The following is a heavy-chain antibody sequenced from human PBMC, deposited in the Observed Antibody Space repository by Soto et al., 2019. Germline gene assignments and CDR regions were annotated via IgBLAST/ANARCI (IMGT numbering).Heavy chain of an antibody. CDR3: AHRPIVGAAI. CDR2: IYHTGST. CDR1: GGSISNSNW. D-gene: IGHD1-26*01. J-gene: IGHJ4*02. V-gene: IGHV4-4*02. Sequence: QVQLQESGPGLVKPSGTLSLTCGVFGGSISNSNWWTWVSQPPGKGLEWIWEIYHTGSTNYNSSLMSRVTISLDKPNNQFSLKLSSVTAADTAVYYCAHRPIVGAAIWGQGTLVTVSS.